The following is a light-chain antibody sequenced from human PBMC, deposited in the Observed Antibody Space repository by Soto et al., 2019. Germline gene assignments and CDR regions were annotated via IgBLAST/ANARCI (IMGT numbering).Light chain of an antibody. CDR2: GAS. CDR1: QSVDSN. CDR3: QQYNDWPLT. J-gene: IGKJ4*01. V-gene: IGKV3D-15*01. Sequence: EIVMTQSPATLSVSPGDGATLSCRASQSVDSNLAWYQQKPGQTPRLLIYGASTRPTGIPARFSGSGSGTEFTLNIISLQSEDSAVYYWQQYNDWPLTFGGGTKVEIK.